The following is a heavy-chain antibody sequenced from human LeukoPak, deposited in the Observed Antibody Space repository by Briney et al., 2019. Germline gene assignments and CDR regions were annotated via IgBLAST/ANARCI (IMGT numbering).Heavy chain of an antibody. CDR3: ARERYEAPYYYYYYMDV. D-gene: IGHD2-2*01. CDR2: INSDGSST. J-gene: IGHJ6*03. CDR1: GFTFSSSW. Sequence: PGGSLRLSCAASGFTFSSSWMHWDRQAPGKGLVWVSRINSDGSSTSYADSVKGRFTISRDNAKNTLYLQMNSLRAEDTAVYYCARERYEAPYYYYYYMDVWGKGTTVTVSS. V-gene: IGHV3-74*01.